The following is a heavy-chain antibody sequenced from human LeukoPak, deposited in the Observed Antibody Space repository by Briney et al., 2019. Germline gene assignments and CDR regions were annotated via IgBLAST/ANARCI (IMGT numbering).Heavy chain of an antibody. CDR1: GGSISSYY. CDR2: IYYSGST. Sequence: PSETLSLTCTVSGGSISSYYWSWIRQPPGKGLEWRGYIYYSGSTNYNPSLKSRVTISVDTSKNQFSLKLSSVTAADTAVYYCARGRDTAMVTDYWGQGTLVTVSS. D-gene: IGHD5-18*01. J-gene: IGHJ4*02. V-gene: IGHV4-59*01. CDR3: ARGRDTAMVTDY.